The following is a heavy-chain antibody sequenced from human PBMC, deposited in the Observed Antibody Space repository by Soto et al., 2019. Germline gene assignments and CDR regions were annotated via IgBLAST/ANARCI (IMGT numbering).Heavy chain of an antibody. D-gene: IGHD6-13*01. CDR2: INWNSGSI. CDR1: GFTFDDYA. V-gene: IGHV3-9*01. CDR3: VKDESINWYSGHFRH. J-gene: IGHJ1*01. Sequence: EVQLVESGGGLVQPGRSLRLSCAASGFTFDDYAMHWVRQVPGKGLEWASGINWNSGSIGYADSVKGRFASSRDNAKNSLQLQMNSLRAEDTAFYYCVKDESINWYSGHFRHWGQGTLVTVSS.